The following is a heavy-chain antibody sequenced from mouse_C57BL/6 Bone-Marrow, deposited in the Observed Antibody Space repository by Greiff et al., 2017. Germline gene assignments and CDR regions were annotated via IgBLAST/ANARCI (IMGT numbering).Heavy chain of an antibody. CDR3: GRGYYYGSSYGWFAY. V-gene: IGHV1-53*01. CDR2: INPSKGGT. D-gene: IGHD1-1*01. J-gene: IGHJ3*01. Sequence: QVHVKQPGTELVKPGASVTLSCKASGYTFTSYWMHWVKQRPGQGLEWIGNINPSKGGTNSNEKFKSKATLTVDKSSSTAYMQLRSLTSEDSAVYYCGRGYYYGSSYGWFAYWGQGTLVTVSA. CDR1: GYTFTSYW.